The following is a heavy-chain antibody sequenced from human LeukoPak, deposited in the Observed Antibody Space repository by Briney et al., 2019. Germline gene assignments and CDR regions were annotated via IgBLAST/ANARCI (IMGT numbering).Heavy chain of an antibody. CDR2: ISSSSSYI. Sequence: GGSLRLSCAASGFTFSSYSMNWVRQAPGKGLEWVSSISSSSSYIYYVDSVKGRFTISKDNAKNSLYLQMNSLRAEDTAVYYCARPLGISGYYYGMDVWGQGTTVIVSS. CDR1: GFTFSSYS. V-gene: IGHV3-21*01. J-gene: IGHJ6*02. D-gene: IGHD7-27*01. CDR3: ARPLGISGYYYGMDV.